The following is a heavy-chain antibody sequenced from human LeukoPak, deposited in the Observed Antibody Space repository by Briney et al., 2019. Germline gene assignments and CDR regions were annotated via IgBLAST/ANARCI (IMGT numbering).Heavy chain of an antibody. CDR1: GDSFSGYF. CDR3: ARVDYYGSGNYYNYYMDV. CDR2: INHSGGT. J-gene: IGHJ6*03. V-gene: IGHV4-34*01. D-gene: IGHD3-10*01. Sequence: PSETLSLTCAVYGDSFSGYFWTWIRQPPGKGLEWIGEINHSGGTNYNPSLKSRVTISVDTSKNQFSLNLRSVTAADTAVYYCARVDYYGSGNYYNYYMDVWGKGTTVTVSS.